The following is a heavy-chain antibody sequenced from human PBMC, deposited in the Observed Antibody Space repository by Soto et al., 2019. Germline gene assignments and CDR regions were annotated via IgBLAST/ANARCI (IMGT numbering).Heavy chain of an antibody. CDR3: TTRAVVAATRLIFDY. V-gene: IGHV3-66*01. J-gene: IGHJ4*02. D-gene: IGHD2-15*01. CDR1: GFTVSSNY. CDR2: IYSGGST. Sequence: GGSLRLSCAASGFTVSSNYMSWVRQAPGKGLEWVSVIYSGGSTYYADSVKGRFTISRDNSKNTLYLQMNSLKTEDTAVYYCTTRAVVAATRLIFDYWGQGTLVTVSS.